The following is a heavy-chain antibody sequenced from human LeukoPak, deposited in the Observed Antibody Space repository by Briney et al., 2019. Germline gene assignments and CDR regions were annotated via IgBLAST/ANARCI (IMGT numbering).Heavy chain of an antibody. V-gene: IGHV1-46*01. D-gene: IGHD3-10*01. Sequence: GASVKVSCKASGYTFTSYYMHWVRHPPGQGLEWMGIINPSGGSTSYAQKFQGRVTMTRDTSTSTVYMELSSLRYEDTAVYYCGRDFRVRRVITLGYRGQGTLVTVSS. CDR2: INPSGGST. CDR3: GRDFRVRRVITLGY. CDR1: GYTFTSYY. J-gene: IGHJ4*02.